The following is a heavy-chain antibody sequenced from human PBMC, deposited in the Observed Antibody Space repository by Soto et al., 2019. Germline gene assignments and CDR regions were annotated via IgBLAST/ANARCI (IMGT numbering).Heavy chain of an antibody. Sequence: GESLKISCKGSGYSFSSHWIGWVRQMPGKGLDWLGIIYPGDSDTRYSPSFLGQVTISADKSINTAYLQWSSLKASDTAMYYCARQGNGAEGFDFWGQGALVTVSS. CDR1: GYSFSSHW. CDR2: IYPGDSDT. J-gene: IGHJ4*02. V-gene: IGHV5-51*01. D-gene: IGHD4-17*01. CDR3: ARQGNGAEGFDF.